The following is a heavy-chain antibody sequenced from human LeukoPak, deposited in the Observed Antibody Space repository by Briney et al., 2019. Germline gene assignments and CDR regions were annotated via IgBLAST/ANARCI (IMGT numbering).Heavy chain of an antibody. V-gene: IGHV4-39*01. CDR3: TTQGTSDWNLIDY. CDR1: GGSISSSSYY. J-gene: IGHJ4*02. D-gene: IGHD1-1*01. CDR2: INYSGCS. Sequence: SETLSLTCSVSGGSISSSSYYWGWIRQTQGKGLEWIGSINYSGCSYYNPSLKSRVTISVDTSKNQISLKLSSVIAADAALYYCTTQGTSDWNLIDYWGQGTLVTVSS.